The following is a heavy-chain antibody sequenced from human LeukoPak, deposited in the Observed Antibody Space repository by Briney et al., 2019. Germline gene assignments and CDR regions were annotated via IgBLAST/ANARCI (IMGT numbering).Heavy chain of an antibody. CDR3: TTDLTPGIAVAVDY. V-gene: IGHV3-15*01. D-gene: IGHD6-19*01. J-gene: IGHJ4*02. Sequence: GGSLRLSCAASGFTFSNAWMSWVRQAPGKGLEWVGRIKSKTDGGTTDYAAPVKGRFTISRDDSKNTLYLQMNSLKTEDTAVYYCTTDLTPGIAVAVDYWGQGTLVTVSS. CDR1: GFTFSNAW. CDR2: IKSKTDGGTT.